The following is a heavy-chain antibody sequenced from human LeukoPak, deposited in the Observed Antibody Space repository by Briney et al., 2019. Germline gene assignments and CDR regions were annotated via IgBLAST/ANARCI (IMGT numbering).Heavy chain of an antibody. D-gene: IGHD5-18*01. Sequence: PSETLSLTCTVSGGSMSSDYWSWIRQPPGKGLEWVGYIYHSGNTNYNTKYNPSLESRVTISVDTSKNQLSLKVSSVTAADMAIYYCARSVGYSYGHGWFDPWGQRTLVTVSS. CDR2: IYHSGNTNYNT. CDR1: GGSMSSDY. J-gene: IGHJ5*02. CDR3: ARSVGYSYGHGWFDP. V-gene: IGHV4-59*01.